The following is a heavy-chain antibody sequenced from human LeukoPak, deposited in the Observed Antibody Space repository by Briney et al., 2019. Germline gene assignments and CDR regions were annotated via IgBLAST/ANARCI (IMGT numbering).Heavy chain of an antibody. J-gene: IGHJ5*02. Sequence: SETLSLTCTVSGGSIRSSSYYWSWIRQPAGKGLEWIGRIYSSGSTNYNPSLKSRVTMSVDTSKKQFSLKLASVTAADTAVYYCARDQYEILTGRRWFDPWGQGTPVTVSS. CDR1: GGSIRSSSYY. CDR2: IYSSGST. CDR3: ARDQYEILTGRRWFDP. D-gene: IGHD3-9*01. V-gene: IGHV4-61*02.